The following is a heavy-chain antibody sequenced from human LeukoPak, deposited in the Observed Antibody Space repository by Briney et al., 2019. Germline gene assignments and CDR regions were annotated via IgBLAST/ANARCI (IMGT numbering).Heavy chain of an antibody. CDR1: GGSFSGYY. D-gene: IGHD3-3*01. V-gene: IGHV4-30-4*01. CDR3: ARAVSHYDFWSGYSYWYFDL. Sequence: SETLSLTCAVYGGSFSGYYWSWIRQPPGKGLEWIGYIYYSGSTYYNPSLKSRVTISVDTSKNQFSLKLSSVTAADTAVYYCARAVSHYDFWSGYSYWYFDLWGRGTLVTVSS. CDR2: IYYSGST. J-gene: IGHJ2*01.